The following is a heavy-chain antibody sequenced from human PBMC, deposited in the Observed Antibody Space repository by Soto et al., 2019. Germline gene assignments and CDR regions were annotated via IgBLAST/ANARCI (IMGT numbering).Heavy chain of an antibody. CDR2: DGAVGTI. J-gene: IGHJ4*02. V-gene: IGHV3-48*02. CDR1: VFTLSSYR. CDR3: ARQGPYGDHDH. D-gene: IGHD4-17*01. Sequence: GDLRLSCVVSVFTLSSYRMNWVREAPGKRLEWVSHDGAVGTILYADSLKDRFTVSRDNAKNSLYLQMNILRDGDTAVYYCARQGPYGDHDHWGQGTPVPVSS.